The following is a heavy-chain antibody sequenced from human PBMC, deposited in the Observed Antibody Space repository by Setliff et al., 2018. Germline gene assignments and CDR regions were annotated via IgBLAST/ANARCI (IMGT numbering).Heavy chain of an antibody. CDR3: TRGRSTGYNA. J-gene: IGHJ1*01. CDR1: GGSFSDSY. CDR2: INYLGNT. Sequence: SETLSLTCAVYGGSFSDSYWSWIRQPPGKGLEWIGDINYLGNTNYNPSLRTRVTISVXXXKNXXXXXXXXXXXXDTAVYYCTRGRSTGYNAWGQGPLVTVS. V-gene: IGHV4-34*07. D-gene: IGHD2-8*01.